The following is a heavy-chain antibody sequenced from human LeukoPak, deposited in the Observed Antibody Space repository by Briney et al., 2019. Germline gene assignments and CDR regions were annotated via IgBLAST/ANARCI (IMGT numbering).Heavy chain of an antibody. CDR3: ARKPLGSSRYDY. D-gene: IGHD6-25*01. J-gene: IGHJ4*02. Sequence: SETLSLTCTVSGGSISNYYWSWIRQPPGKGLEWIGFLSYSGSTTYSPSLKSRVTISPDTSKNQFSLKVSSVTAADTAVYYCARKPLGSSRYDYWGQGALVTVSS. CDR2: LSYSGST. V-gene: IGHV4-59*01. CDR1: GGSISNYY.